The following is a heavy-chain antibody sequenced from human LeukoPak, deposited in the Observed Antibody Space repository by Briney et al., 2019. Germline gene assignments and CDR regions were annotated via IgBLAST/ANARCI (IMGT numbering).Heavy chain of an antibody. D-gene: IGHD2-15*01. J-gene: IGHJ6*02. CDR1: GGSISSYY. CDR3: ARDGSQGYCSGGSCFYNGMDV. V-gene: IGHV4-59*01. CDR2: IYYSGST. Sequence: SETLSLTCTVSGGSISSYYWSWIRQPPGKGLEWIGYIYYSGSTNYNPSLKIRVTISVDTSKNQFSLKLSSVTAADTAVYYCARDGSQGYCSGGSCFYNGMDVWGQGTTVTVSS.